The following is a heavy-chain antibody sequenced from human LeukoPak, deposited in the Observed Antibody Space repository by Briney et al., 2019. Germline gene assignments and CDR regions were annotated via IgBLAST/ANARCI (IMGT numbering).Heavy chain of an antibody. V-gene: IGHV3-7*01. Sequence: GGSLRLSCEGSGFIVSNNYMSWVRQAPGKGLEWVANIKQDGSEKYYVDSVKGRFTISRDNAKNSLYLQMNSLGAEDTAVYYCARDLSYYGSGSGWFDPWGQGTLVTVSS. J-gene: IGHJ5*02. CDR2: IKQDGSEK. CDR3: ARDLSYYGSGSGWFDP. CDR1: GFIVSNNY. D-gene: IGHD3-10*01.